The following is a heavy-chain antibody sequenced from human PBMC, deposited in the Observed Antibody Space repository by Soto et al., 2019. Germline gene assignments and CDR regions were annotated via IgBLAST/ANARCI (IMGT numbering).Heavy chain of an antibody. CDR1: GGSTSIIYW. J-gene: IGHJ5*02. V-gene: IGHV4-4*02. D-gene: IGHD1-26*01. CDR2: IYHSGTT. Sequence: PSETLSLACAVSGGSTSIIYWGSWIRLHQGQGLKWSGEIYHSGTTNDNPSLKSRVTISVDKSKNQFSLKLSSVTDADTAVYYCARVSGSYYTYSWFDPWGQGTLVTVSS. CDR3: ARVSGSYYTYSWFDP.